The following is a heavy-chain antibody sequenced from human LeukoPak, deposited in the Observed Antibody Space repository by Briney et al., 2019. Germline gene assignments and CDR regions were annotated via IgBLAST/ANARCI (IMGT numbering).Heavy chain of an antibody. CDR2: TWYDESNK. D-gene: IGHD3-22*01. CDR1: GFIFSNYG. Sequence: PGGSLRLSCAASGFIFSNYGMHWVRQAPGKGLEWVALTWYDESNKYYADSVKGRFTISRDNSKNTLYLQMNSLTAEDTALYYCAKGAMHYYDTSGYNYFDYWGQGTLVTVSS. V-gene: IGHV3-33*06. CDR3: AKGAMHYYDTSGYNYFDY. J-gene: IGHJ4*02.